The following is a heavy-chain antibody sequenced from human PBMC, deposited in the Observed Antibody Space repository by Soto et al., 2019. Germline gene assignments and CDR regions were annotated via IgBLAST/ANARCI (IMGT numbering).Heavy chain of an antibody. V-gene: IGHV3-33*01. D-gene: IGHD3-10*01. CDR3: AREHEVGASLLWFYYYYGMDV. CDR1: GFTFSSYG. CDR2: IWYDGSNK. J-gene: IGHJ6*02. Sequence: LTGGSLRLSCAASGFTFSSYGMHWVRQAPGKGLEWVAVIWYDGSNKYYADSVKGRFTISRDNSKNTLYLQMNSLRAEDTAVYYCAREHEVGASLLWFYYYYGMDVWGQGTTVTV.